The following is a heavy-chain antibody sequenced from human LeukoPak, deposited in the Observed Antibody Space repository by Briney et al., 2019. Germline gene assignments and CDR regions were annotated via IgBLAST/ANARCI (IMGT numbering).Heavy chain of an antibody. V-gene: IGHV3-11*04. Sequence: GGSLRLSCAASGFSFSDYYMSWIRQAPGKGLEWPSYISSSSGTIYYADSVKGRFTISRDNAQNSLLLQMNSLRAEDTAVYFCASGSGWFSFDSWGQETLVTVSS. CDR1: GFSFSDYY. D-gene: IGHD6-19*01. CDR2: ISSSSGTI. CDR3: ASGSGWFSFDS. J-gene: IGHJ4*02.